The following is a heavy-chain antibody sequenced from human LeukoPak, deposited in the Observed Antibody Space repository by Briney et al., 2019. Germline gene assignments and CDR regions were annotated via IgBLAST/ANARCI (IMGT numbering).Heavy chain of an antibody. J-gene: IGHJ4*02. Sequence: GGSLRLSCAASGFTFSSYEMNWVRQAPGKGLEWVSYISSSGSTIYYADSVKGRFTISRDNAKNSLYLQMNSLRAEDTAVYYCASSAAGIYSYWGQGTLVTVSS. V-gene: IGHV3-48*03. CDR3: ASSAAGIYSY. D-gene: IGHD6-13*01. CDR1: GFTFSSYE. CDR2: ISSSGSTI.